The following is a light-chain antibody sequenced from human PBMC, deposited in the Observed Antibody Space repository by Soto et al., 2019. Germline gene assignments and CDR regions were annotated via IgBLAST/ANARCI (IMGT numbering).Light chain of an antibody. CDR1: QGISTY. Sequence: DIQMTQSPSSLSASVGDRVTITCRASQGISTYLNWYQQRPGKAPKLLLYAASSLQSGVPSRFSGSGSETHFTLTISSLQPEDFATYSCQQSYSTTWTFGQGTKVDIK. CDR3: QQSYSTTWT. J-gene: IGKJ1*01. CDR2: AAS. V-gene: IGKV1-39*01.